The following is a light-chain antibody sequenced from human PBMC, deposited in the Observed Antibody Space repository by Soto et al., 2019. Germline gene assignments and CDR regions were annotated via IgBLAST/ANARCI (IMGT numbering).Light chain of an antibody. Sequence: EIVLTQSPGTLSLSPGERATLSCRASQSVSSSYLAWYQQKHGQAPRLLIYGASSRATGIPDRFSGSGSGTDFTLTISRLEPEDCAVYYCLQYGSSPLTFGGGPKVEIK. V-gene: IGKV3-20*01. J-gene: IGKJ4*02. CDR2: GAS. CDR1: QSVSSSY. CDR3: LQYGSSPLT.